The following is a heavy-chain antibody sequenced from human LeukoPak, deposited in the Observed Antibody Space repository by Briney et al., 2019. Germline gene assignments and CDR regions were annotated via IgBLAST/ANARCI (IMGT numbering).Heavy chain of an antibody. CDR2: IYTSGST. V-gene: IGHV4-4*07. Sequence: SETLSLTCTVSGGSISSYYWSWIRQPAGKGLEWIGRIYTSGSTNYNPSLKSRVTMSVDTSKNQFSLKLSSVTAADTAVYYCARGPPYDSSGYYYYFDYWGQGTLVTVSS. CDR3: ARGPPYDSSGYYYYFDY. J-gene: IGHJ4*02. CDR1: GGSISSYY. D-gene: IGHD3-22*01.